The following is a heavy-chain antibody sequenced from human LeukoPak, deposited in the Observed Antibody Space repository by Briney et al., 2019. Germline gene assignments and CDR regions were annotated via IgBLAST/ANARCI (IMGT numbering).Heavy chain of an antibody. CDR3: AKPQYYYDSRRYSAGDH. D-gene: IGHD3-22*01. CDR2: ISGSGAGP. CDR1: GFTFSSYA. Sequence: GGSLRLSCAASGFTFSSYAMSWVRQAPGKGLEWLSDISGSGAGPHYADSGKGRFTISRDNSKNTVYLEMNSLRAEDTAVYYCAKPQYYYDSRRYSAGDHWGQGTLVTVSS. V-gene: IGHV3-23*01. J-gene: IGHJ4*02.